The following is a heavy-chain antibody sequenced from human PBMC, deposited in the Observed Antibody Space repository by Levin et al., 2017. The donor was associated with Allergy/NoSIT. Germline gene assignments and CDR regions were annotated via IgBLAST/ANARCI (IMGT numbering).Heavy chain of an antibody. CDR1: GFTFSGSA. D-gene: IGHD5-12*01. V-gene: IGHV3-73*01. Sequence: GGSLRLSCAASGFTFSGSAMHWVRQASGKGLEWVGRIRSKANSYATTYAASVKGRFTISRDDSKSTAYLQMNSLKTEDTAVYYCLVATTTVFDYWGQGTLVTVSS. CDR2: IRSKANSYAT. J-gene: IGHJ4*02. CDR3: LVATTTVFDY.